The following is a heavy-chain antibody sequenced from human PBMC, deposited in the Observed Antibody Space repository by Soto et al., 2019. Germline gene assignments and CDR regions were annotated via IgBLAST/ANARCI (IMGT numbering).Heavy chain of an antibody. D-gene: IGHD6-19*01. CDR1: GFTFSTYA. CDR2: ISGTGGT. V-gene: IGHV3-23*01. Sequence: GGSLRLSCAASGFTFSTYAMSWVRQAPGKGLEWVSAISGTGGTYDAESVKGRFTISRDNSKSTLYLQMNSLRAEDTAIYYCAKSKRGSGWESDFFDYWGQGTLVTVSS. CDR3: AKSKRGSGWESDFFDY. J-gene: IGHJ4*02.